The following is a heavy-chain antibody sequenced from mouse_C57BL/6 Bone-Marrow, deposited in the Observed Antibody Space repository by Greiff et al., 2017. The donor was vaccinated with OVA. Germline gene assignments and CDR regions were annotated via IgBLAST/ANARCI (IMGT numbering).Heavy chain of an antibody. J-gene: IGHJ1*03. CDR3: TIDGYYLYWYFDV. D-gene: IGHD2-3*01. Sequence: VQLQQSGAELVRPGASVKLSRTASGFNIKDDYMHWVKQRPEQGLEWIGWIDPENGDTEYASKFQGKATITADTSSNTAYLQLSSLTSEDTAVYYCTIDGYYLYWYFDVWGTGTTVTVSS. CDR2: IDPENGDT. CDR1: GFNIKDDY. V-gene: IGHV14-4*01.